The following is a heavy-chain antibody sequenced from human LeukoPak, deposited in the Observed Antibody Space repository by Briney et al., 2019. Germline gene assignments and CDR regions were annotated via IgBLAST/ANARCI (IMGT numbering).Heavy chain of an antibody. Sequence: ASVKVSCKASGYTFTNYGISWVRQAPGQGLQWMGWISIFNGNTKYSQALQDRVTVTTDTSTNTAYMELRSLRSDDTAVYYCTRDCSGGTCRFDPWGQGTLVIVSS. CDR3: TRDCSGGTCRFDP. J-gene: IGHJ5*02. CDR1: GYTFTNYG. D-gene: IGHD2-15*01. CDR2: ISIFNGNT. V-gene: IGHV1-18*01.